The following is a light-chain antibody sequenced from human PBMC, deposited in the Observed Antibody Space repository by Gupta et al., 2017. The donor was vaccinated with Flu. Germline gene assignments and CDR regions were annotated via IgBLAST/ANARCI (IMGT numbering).Light chain of an antibody. CDR3: CSDTNFINHI. CDR2: ETS. J-gene: IGLJ2*01. Sequence: SITISCTGTSSDVGGHIHVSWDQQRPGKAPKLMIYETSKRPAGVASRFSGSKSDNTASLTSSGHQQEDEDDYYCCSDTNFINHIFGGGTKVTVL. V-gene: IGLV2-14*01. CDR1: SSDVGGHIH.